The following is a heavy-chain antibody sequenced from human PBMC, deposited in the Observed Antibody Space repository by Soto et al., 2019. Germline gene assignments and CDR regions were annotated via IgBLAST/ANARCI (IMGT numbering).Heavy chain of an antibody. CDR2: INAGNGNT. V-gene: IGHV1-3*01. J-gene: IGHJ6*02. CDR1: GYTFTSYA. CDR3: ARDSGSYYDFWSGYYAHYGMDV. Sequence: GASVKVSCKASGYTFTSYAMHWVRQAPGQRLEWMGWINAGNGNTKYSQKFQGRVTITRDTSASTAYMELSSLRSEDTAVYYCARDSGSYYDFWSGYYAHYGMDVWGQGTTVTVSS. D-gene: IGHD3-3*01.